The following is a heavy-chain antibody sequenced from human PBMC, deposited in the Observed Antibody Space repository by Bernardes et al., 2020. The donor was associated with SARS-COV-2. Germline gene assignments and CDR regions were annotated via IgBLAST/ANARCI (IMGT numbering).Heavy chain of an antibody. Sequence: GGSLRLSCAASGFIFSNYAMSWVRQAPGKGLEWVSAISESDTTTYYADSVKGRFTISRDNSKNTLYLQMSSLRVEDTAVYFCAIPGMAVPDEGYYWGRGTLVTVS. D-gene: IGHD6-19*01. CDR3: AIPGMAVPDEGYY. CDR1: GFIFSNYA. J-gene: IGHJ4*02. V-gene: IGHV3-23*01. CDR2: ISESDTTT.